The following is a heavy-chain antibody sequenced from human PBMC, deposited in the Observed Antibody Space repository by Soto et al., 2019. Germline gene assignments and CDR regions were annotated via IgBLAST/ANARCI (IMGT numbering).Heavy chain of an antibody. CDR2: ISVYDGKT. D-gene: IGHD3-16*01. CDR1: GYTFTNYG. CDR3: ARVGGVKGYHYVDAFDC. J-gene: IGHJ4*02. V-gene: IGHV1-18*01. Sequence: QVQLVQSGAEVKEPGASVRLSCEASGYTFTNYGINWVRQAPGQGLEWMGWISVYDGKTNFPQNFQGRVTMTTDTFTSTPYIELWSLTSDDTAVYYFARVGGVKGYHYVDAFDCWGQGTQVTVSS.